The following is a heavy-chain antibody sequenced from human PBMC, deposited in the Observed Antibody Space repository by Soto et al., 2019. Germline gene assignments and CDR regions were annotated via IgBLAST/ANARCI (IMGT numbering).Heavy chain of an antibody. CDR1: GFTFSNAW. Sequence: EVQLEESGGGLVKPGGSLRLSCAASGFTFSNAWMSWVRQAPGKGPEWVGGFKSKTDGGTTDYAAHVKGRFTISSDDSKTTRYLQMNSLQTEDTAVYYCTPAPIHGYCTVTSWSTWDVWGKGTTVTVSS. CDR3: TPAPIHGYCTVTSWSTWDV. D-gene: IGHD2-2*03. V-gene: IGHV3-15*01. J-gene: IGHJ6*04. CDR2: FKSKTDGGTT.